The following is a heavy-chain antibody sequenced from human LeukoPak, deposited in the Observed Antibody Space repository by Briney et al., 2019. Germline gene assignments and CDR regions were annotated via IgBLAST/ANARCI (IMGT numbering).Heavy chain of an antibody. CDR3: ARDLDYGDYLGAFDI. D-gene: IGHD4-17*01. CDR2: ISSSGSTI. V-gene: IGHV3-11*01. J-gene: IGHJ3*02. CDR1: GFTFSDYY. Sequence: PGGSLRLSCAASGFTFSDYYMSWIRQAPGKGLEWVSYISSSGSTIYYADSVKGRFTISRDNAKNSLYLQMNSLRAEDTAVYYCARDLDYGDYLGAFDIWGQGTMVTVSS.